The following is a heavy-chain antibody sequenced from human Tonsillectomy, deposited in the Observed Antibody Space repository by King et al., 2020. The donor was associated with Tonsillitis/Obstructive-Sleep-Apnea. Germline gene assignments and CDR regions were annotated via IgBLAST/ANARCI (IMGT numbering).Heavy chain of an antibody. CDR1: GGSISSSNYY. J-gene: IGHJ4*02. Sequence: QLQESGPGLVKPSETLYLTCTVSGGSISSSNYYWGWIRQPPGRGLEWIGSVYYSGSTYYKPSLKSGVTISVDTFKNQFSLKLRSVTAADTAVYYCAPLVESHYDFLSGYYPLFDYWGQGTLITVSS. CDR3: APLVESHYDFLSGYYPLFDY. CDR2: VYYSGST. D-gene: IGHD3-3*01. V-gene: IGHV4-39*01.